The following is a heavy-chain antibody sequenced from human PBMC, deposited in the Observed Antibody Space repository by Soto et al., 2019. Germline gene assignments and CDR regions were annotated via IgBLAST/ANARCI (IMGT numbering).Heavy chain of an antibody. Sequence: SSETLSLTCSVSFASFSSNSYHWGWIRQPPGKGLEWIGSISYTGTTYYSPSLKSRVTISADTSKKQFSLKLDSATAADTAVYYCAKGLNYFGYWGPGTLVTVSS. J-gene: IGHJ4*02. CDR3: AKGLNYFGY. CDR2: ISYTGTT. CDR1: FASFSSNSYH. V-gene: IGHV4-39*01.